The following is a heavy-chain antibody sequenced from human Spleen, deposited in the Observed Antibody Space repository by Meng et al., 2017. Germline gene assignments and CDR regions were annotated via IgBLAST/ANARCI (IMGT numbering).Heavy chain of an antibody. CDR2: IYHSGRT. Sequence: LQGSGPGLVKPSVTLALTCVVAGGSISGNNWWSWVRQPPGKGLEWIGEIYHSGRTNYNSFLESRVTISVDQSKNQFSLNLYSVTAADTAFYYCARLGGVDPSPPLWGQGTLVTVSS. D-gene: IGHD3-16*01. V-gene: IGHV4-4*02. CDR3: ARLGGVDPSPPL. J-gene: IGHJ4*02. CDR1: GGSISGNNW.